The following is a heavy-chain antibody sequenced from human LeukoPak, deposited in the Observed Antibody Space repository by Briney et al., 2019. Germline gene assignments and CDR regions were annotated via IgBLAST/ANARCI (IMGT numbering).Heavy chain of an antibody. CDR3: ARDEGMTTLDY. D-gene: IGHD4-11*01. J-gene: IGHJ4*02. V-gene: IGHV4-39*07. CDR1: GGSISSSSYY. Sequence: SSETLSLTCTVSGGSISSSSYYWGWIRQPPGKGLEWIGSIYYSGSTYYNPSLKSRVTISVDTSKNQFSLKLSSVTAADTAVYYCARDEGMTTLDYWGQGTLVTVSS. CDR2: IYYSGST.